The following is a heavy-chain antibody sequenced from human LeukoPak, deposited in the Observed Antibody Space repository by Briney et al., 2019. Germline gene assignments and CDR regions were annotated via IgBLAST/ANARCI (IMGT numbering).Heavy chain of an antibody. J-gene: IGHJ3*02. CDR1: GYTFTSYY. D-gene: IGHD3-22*01. CDR2: INPSGGST. CDR3: ARDFYYYDSSGFREVSDI. V-gene: IGHV1-46*01. Sequence: ASVKVSCKASGYTFTSYYMHWVRQAPGQGLEWMGIINPSGGSTSHAQKFQGRVTMTRDTSTSTVYMELSSLRSEDTAVYYCARDFYYYDSSGFREVSDIWGRGTMVTVSS.